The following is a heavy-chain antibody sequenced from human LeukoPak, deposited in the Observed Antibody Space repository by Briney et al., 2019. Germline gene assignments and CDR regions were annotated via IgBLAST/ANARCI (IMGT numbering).Heavy chain of an antibody. D-gene: IGHD5-18*01. CDR1: GFTFSDYY. V-gene: IGHV3-11*01. CDR2: ISSSGSTI. J-gene: IGHJ3*02. CDR3: AREVDTAMVGGAFDI. Sequence: GGSLRLSCAASGFTFSDYYMSWLRQAPGKGLEWVSYISSSGSTIYYADSVKGRFTISRDNAKNSLYLQMNSLRAEDTAVYYCAREVDTAMVGGAFDIWGQGTMVTVSS.